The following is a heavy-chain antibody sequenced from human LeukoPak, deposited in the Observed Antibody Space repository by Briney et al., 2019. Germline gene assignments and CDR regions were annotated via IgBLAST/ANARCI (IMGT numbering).Heavy chain of an antibody. Sequence: GGSLRLSRAASGITFSSYVVHWVRQAPDKGLEWVALISHNGRNQYYADSVRGRFTISRDNYKNTLFLQMNSLKFEDTAIYYCARDFGDYGIDYWGRGTLVTVSS. CDR2: ISHNGRNQ. J-gene: IGHJ4*02. CDR3: ARDFGDYGIDY. D-gene: IGHD4-17*01. CDR1: GITFSSYV. V-gene: IGHV3-30*04.